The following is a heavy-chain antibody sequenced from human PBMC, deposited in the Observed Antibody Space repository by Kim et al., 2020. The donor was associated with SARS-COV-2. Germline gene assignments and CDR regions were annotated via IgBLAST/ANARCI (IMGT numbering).Heavy chain of an antibody. CDR2: ISSSGSTT. D-gene: IGHD3-3*01. CDR3: ARDRPGLWSGYSPFDY. V-gene: IGHV3-48*03. CDR1: GFTFSSYE. Sequence: GGSLRLSCAASGFTFSSYEMNWVRQAPGKGLEWVSYISSSGSTTYYADSVKGRFTISRDNAKNSLYLQMNSLRAEDTAVYYCARDRPGLWSGYSPFDYWGQGALVTVSS. J-gene: IGHJ4*02.